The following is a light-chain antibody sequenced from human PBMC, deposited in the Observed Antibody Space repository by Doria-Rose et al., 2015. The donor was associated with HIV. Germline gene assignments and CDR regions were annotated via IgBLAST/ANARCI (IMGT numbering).Light chain of an antibody. J-gene: IGKJ1*01. CDR1: QSFSSTY. V-gene: IGKV3-20*01. CDR2: DGS. Sequence: TQSPGTLSLSPGERATLPCRASQSFSSTYLAWYQQNPAQAPSLLIYDGSTRATGIPDRFSASGSGTDFTLTINRLEPEDFALYYCHQYGTSWTFGQGTKVEI. CDR3: HQYGTSWT.